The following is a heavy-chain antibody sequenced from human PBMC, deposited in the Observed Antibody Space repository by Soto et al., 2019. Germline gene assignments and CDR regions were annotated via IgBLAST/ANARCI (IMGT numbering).Heavy chain of an antibody. J-gene: IGHJ6*02. V-gene: IGHV1-8*02. D-gene: IGHD6-13*01. Sequence: APVKVSCKASGYDFTAYDINWVRQASGQGLEWMGWMNPINGATGTARRFQGRVSMTRNTATGTAYLELTSLRSDDTAVYYCGRGPSPRAPAGGTPYYYAMDVWGQGTTVTVSS. CDR2: MNPINGAT. CDR3: GRGPSPRAPAGGTPYYYAMDV. CDR1: GYDFTAYD.